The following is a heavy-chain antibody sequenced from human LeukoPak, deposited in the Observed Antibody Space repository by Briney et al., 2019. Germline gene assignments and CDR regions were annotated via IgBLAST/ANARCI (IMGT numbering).Heavy chain of an antibody. CDR1: GYSINSGYY. Sequence: PSEALSLTCTVSGYSINSGYYWGWIRQPPGKGLEWIGSIWHTGSTYYNPSLKSRVTISVDTSKNQFSLKLTSVTAADTAVYYCARGGCSSSTTCSQTSFDYWGQGTLVTVSS. CDR2: IWHTGST. J-gene: IGHJ4*02. CDR3: ARGGCSSSTTCSQTSFDY. V-gene: IGHV4-38-2*02. D-gene: IGHD2-2*01.